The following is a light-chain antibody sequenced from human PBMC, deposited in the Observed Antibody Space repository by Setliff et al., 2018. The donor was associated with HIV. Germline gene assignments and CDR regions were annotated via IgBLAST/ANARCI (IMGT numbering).Light chain of an antibody. Sequence: QPALTQPASVSGSPGQSITISCTGTSSDVGGYNSVSWYQQHPHKAPKLIIFDVTKRPSGVSSRFAASKSGNTASLTISGLQAEDEADYYCNSYTSNGTLVFGGGTKVTVL. CDR1: SSDVGGYNS. V-gene: IGLV2-14*03. CDR2: DVT. J-gene: IGLJ2*01. CDR3: NSYTSNGTLV.